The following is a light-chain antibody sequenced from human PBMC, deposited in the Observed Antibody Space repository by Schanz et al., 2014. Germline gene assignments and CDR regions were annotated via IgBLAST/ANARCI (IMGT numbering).Light chain of an antibody. J-gene: IGKJ2*02. CDR1: RSIGDW. Sequence: DIQMTQSPSTLSASLGDRVTITCRASRSIGDWLAWYQHIPGKAPKLVIFGASTLESGVPSRFSGSGSGTDFSFTIASLQPDDVATYYCQQYTSYSGTFGQGTKVEI. V-gene: IGKV1-5*01. CDR2: GAS. CDR3: QQYTSYSGT.